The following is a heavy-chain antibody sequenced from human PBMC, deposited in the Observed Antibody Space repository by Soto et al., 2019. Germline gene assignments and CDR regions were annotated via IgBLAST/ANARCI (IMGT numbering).Heavy chain of an antibody. J-gene: IGHJ6*03. CDR3: AKSRGSGWPGYMDV. CDR2: ISGSGGSK. Sequence: EVQLLESGGGLVQPGGSLRLSCAASGLTFSSYAMSWVRQAPGKGLEWVSGISGSGGSKYYADSVRGRFTISRDNSNNTLYLQMNSLRAEDTAVYYGAKSRGSGWPGYMDVWRKGTTVTVSS. V-gene: IGHV3-23*01. D-gene: IGHD6-19*01. CDR1: GLTFSSYA.